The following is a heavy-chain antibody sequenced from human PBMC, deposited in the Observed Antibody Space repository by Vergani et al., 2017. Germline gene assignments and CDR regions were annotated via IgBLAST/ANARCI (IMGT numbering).Heavy chain of an antibody. J-gene: IGHJ3*02. CDR3: ATRLYDSSGYYRAFDI. CDR1: GYTLTELS. D-gene: IGHD3-22*01. V-gene: IGHV1-24*01. Sequence: QVQLVQSGAEVKKPGASVKVSCKVSGYTLTELSMHWVRQAPGKGLEWMGGFDPEDGETIYAQKFQGRVTMTEDTSTDTAYMELGRLRSEDTAVYYCATRLYDSSGYYRAFDIWGQGTMVTVSS. CDR2: FDPEDGET.